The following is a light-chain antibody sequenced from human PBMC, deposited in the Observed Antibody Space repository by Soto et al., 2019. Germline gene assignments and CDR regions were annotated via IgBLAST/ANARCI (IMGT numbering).Light chain of an antibody. Sequence: DIQMTQSPSSLSAFVGDRVTITCQASQDISNYLNWYQQKPGKAPKLLIYDASNLETGVPSRFSGSVSGTEFTFTITSLQPEDIATYYCQQYDNLPITFGQGTRLEIK. CDR2: DAS. CDR1: QDISNY. J-gene: IGKJ5*01. CDR3: QQYDNLPIT. V-gene: IGKV1-33*01.